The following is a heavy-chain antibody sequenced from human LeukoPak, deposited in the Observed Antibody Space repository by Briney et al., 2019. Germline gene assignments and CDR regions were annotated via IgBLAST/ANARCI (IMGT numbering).Heavy chain of an antibody. V-gene: IGHV4-59*08. CDR2: IYYSGST. J-gene: IGHJ4*02. Sequence: PSETLSLTCTVSGGSISSYYWSWIRQPPGKELEWIGCIYYSGSTNYNPSLKSRVTISVDTSKNQFSLKLSSVTAADTAVYYCARQADSSIYYYFDYWGQGALVTVSS. D-gene: IGHD6-13*01. CDR1: GGSISSYY. CDR3: ARQADSSIYYYFDY.